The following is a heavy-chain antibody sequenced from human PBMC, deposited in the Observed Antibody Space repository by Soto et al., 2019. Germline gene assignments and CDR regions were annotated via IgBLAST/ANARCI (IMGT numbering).Heavy chain of an antibody. CDR2: ISYDGSNK. D-gene: IGHD3-22*01. V-gene: IGHV3-30*18. J-gene: IGHJ4*02. CDR3: AKDSSSGYPIPADFDY. CDR1: GFTFSSYG. Sequence: QVQLVESGGGVVQPGRSLRLSCAASGFTFSSYGMHWVRQAPGKGLEWVAVISYDGSNKYYADSVKGRFTISRDNSKNPLYLQMNSLRAEDTAVYYCAKDSSSGYPIPADFDYWGQGTLVTVSS.